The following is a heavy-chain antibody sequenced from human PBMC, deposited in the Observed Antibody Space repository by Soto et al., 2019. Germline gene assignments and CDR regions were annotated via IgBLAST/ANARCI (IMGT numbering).Heavy chain of an antibody. CDR2: ISGSGGST. CDR1: GFTFSSYA. D-gene: IGHD2-2*02. CDR3: AKSQDCSSTSCYRAFDI. Sequence: EVQLLESGGGLVQPGGSLRLSCAASGFTFSSYAMSWVRQAPGKGLEWVSAISGSGGSTYYADSVKGRFTISRDNSKNTLYLQMNSLRAEDTAVYYCAKSQDCSSTSCYRAFDIWGQGTMVTVSS. J-gene: IGHJ3*02. V-gene: IGHV3-23*01.